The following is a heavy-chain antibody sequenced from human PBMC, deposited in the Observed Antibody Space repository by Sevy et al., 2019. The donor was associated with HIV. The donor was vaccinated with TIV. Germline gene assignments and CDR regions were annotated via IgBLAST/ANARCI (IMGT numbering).Heavy chain of an antibody. V-gene: IGHV3-30-3*01. Sequence: GGSLRLSCAASGFTFSSYAMHWVRRAPGKGLEWVAVISYDGSNKYYADSVKGRFTISRDNSKNTLYLQMNSLRAEDTAVYYCARERPIAVAGTSGLDYWGQGTLVTVSS. CDR2: ISYDGSNK. CDR1: GFTFSSYA. J-gene: IGHJ4*02. D-gene: IGHD6-19*01. CDR3: ARERPIAVAGTSGLDY.